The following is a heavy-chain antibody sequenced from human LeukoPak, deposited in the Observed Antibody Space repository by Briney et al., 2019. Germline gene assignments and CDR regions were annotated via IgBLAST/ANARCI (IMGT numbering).Heavy chain of an antibody. CDR1: GGSISSYY. Sequence: PSETLSLTCTVSGGSISSYYWSCIRQPPGKGLEWIGYIYYSGSTNYNPSLKSRVTISVDTSHNQFSVTAADTAVYYCARDGGVNSGYDWGQGTLVTVSS. V-gene: IGHV4-59*01. CDR3: ARDGGVNSGYD. D-gene: IGHD5-12*01. J-gene: IGHJ4*02. CDR2: IYYSGST.